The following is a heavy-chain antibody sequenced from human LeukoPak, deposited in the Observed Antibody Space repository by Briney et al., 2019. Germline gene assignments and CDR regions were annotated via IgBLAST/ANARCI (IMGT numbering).Heavy chain of an antibody. V-gene: IGHV1-3*01. Sequence: GASVKVSCKASGYTFTSYAMHWVRQAPGQRLEWMGWINAGNGNTKYSQKFQGRVTITRDTSASTAYMELSSLRSEETAVYYCARAIVVVPAAMAGLYNWFDPWGQGTLVTVSS. CDR3: ARAIVVVPAAMAGLYNWFDP. CDR1: GYTFTSYA. CDR2: INAGNGNT. J-gene: IGHJ5*02. D-gene: IGHD2-2*01.